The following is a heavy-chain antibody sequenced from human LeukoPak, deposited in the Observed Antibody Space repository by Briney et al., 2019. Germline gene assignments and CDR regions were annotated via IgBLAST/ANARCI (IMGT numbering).Heavy chain of an antibody. CDR3: ARAPSSGSYYEGRPWFDP. CDR2: IIPILGIA. J-gene: IGHJ5*02. D-gene: IGHD1-26*01. V-gene: IGHV1-69*04. CDR1: GRTFSSYA. Sequence: SVTVSCKASGRTFSSYAISWVRQAPGQGLEWMGRIIPILGIANYAQKFQGRVTITADKSTSTAYMELSSLRSEDTAVYYCARAPSSGSYYEGRPWFDPWGQGTLVTAPS.